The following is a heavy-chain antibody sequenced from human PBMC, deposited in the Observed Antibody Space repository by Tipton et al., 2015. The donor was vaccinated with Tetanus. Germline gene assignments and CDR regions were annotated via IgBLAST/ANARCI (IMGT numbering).Heavy chain of an antibody. CDR1: GGSTASQY. CDR2: TYIRGTT. J-gene: IGHJ5*02. V-gene: IGHV4-4*07. Sequence: LRLSCTVSGGSTASQYWSWIRQPAGKGLEWIGRTYIRGTTTYNPSLKSRVTISVDTSENQMSLRLTSVTAADTAVYYCARDRGDTGTVNWFDPWGRGTLVTVSS. D-gene: IGHD1-1*01. CDR3: ARDRGDTGTVNWFDP.